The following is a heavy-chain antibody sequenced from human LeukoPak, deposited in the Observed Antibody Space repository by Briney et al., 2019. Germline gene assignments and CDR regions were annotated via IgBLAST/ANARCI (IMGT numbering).Heavy chain of an antibody. D-gene: IGHD2-21*02. CDR3: AKDRRVTAIILFDY. J-gene: IGHJ4*02. Sequence: PGGSLRLSCAASGFTFTRHAMSWVRQAPGKGLEWVSGISASGGVTYYAGSVKGRFTISRDNSKNTLYLQMNSLRAEDTAVYYCAKDRRVTAIILFDYWGQGTLVTVSS. V-gene: IGHV3-23*01. CDR2: ISASGGVT. CDR1: GFTFTRHA.